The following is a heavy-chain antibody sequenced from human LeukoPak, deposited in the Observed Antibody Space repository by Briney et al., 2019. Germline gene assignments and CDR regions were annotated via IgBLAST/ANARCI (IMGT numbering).Heavy chain of an antibody. Sequence: SETLSLTCAVYGGSFSGYYWSWIRQPPGKGLEWIGEINHSGSTNYNPSLQSRVTISVDTSKNQFSLKLSSVTAADTAVYYCARGLPYYYDSSGYYRAWGQGTLVTVSS. CDR3: ARGLPYYYDSSGYYRA. CDR2: INHSGST. J-gene: IGHJ5*02. CDR1: GGSFSGYY. V-gene: IGHV4-34*01. D-gene: IGHD3-22*01.